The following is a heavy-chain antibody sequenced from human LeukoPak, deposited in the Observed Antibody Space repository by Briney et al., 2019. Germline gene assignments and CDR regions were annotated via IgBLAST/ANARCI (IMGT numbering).Heavy chain of an antibody. Sequence: ASVKVSCKASGYTFTSYYMHWVRQAPGQGLEWMGIINPSGGSTSYAQKFQGRVTMTRDTSTSTVYMELSGLRSEDTAVYYCASIAVAGTGYWGQGTLVTVSS. D-gene: IGHD6-19*01. V-gene: IGHV1-46*01. CDR3: ASIAVAGTGY. CDR1: GYTFTSYY. CDR2: INPSGGST. J-gene: IGHJ4*02.